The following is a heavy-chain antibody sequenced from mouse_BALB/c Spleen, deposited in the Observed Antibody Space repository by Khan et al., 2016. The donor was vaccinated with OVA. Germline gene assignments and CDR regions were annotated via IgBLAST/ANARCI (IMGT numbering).Heavy chain of an antibody. Sequence: QIQLVQSGPEMKKPGETVKISCKASGYTFTNYGMNWVKQSPGKALKWMGWINTFTGEPTYADDFTGRFAFSLETSASTASLQINNLKNEDTATYCCARPPYFSYSLDHWGQGTSVTVSA. J-gene: IGHJ4*01. V-gene: IGHV9-3-1*01. CDR2: INTFTGEP. CDR3: ARPPYFSYSLDH. CDR1: GYTFTNYG. D-gene: IGHD2-12*01.